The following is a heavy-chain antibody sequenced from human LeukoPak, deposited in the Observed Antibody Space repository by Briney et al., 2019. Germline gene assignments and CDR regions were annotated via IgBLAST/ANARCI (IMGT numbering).Heavy chain of an antibody. V-gene: IGHV1-18*01. CDR2: ITGNNGNT. D-gene: IGHD1-26*01. CDR1: GYTFSGYG. Sequence: GASVKVSCKTSGYTFSGYGISWVRQAPGQGLEWMGWITGNNGNTNYTPTLQGRVTMTTDTSTNTVYMEMTSLKSVDTAVYSFARDQRNSGSYRFEYWGQGTPVTVSS. CDR3: ARDQRNSGSYRFEY. J-gene: IGHJ4*02.